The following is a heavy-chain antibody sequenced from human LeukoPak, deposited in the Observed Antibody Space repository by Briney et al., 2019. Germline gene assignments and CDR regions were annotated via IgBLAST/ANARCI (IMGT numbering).Heavy chain of an antibody. V-gene: IGHV3-20*04. D-gene: IGHD7-27*01. Sequence: PGGSLRLSCAASGFTFDDYGMSWVRHAPGKGLEWGSGINWNGGSTGYADSVKGRFTISRDNAKNSLYLQMNGLRAEDTAVYYCARDRNWGKSVWHLDLWGRGTLVTVSS. J-gene: IGHJ2*01. CDR1: GFTFDDYG. CDR3: ARDRNWGKSVWHLDL. CDR2: INWNGGST.